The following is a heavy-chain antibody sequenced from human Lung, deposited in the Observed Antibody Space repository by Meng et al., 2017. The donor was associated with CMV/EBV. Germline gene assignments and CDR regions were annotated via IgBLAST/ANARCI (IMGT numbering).Heavy chain of an antibody. V-gene: IGHV5-51*01. CDR1: GYSFTSYW. CDR3: ARQGITIFGVGYYYYYGMDV. D-gene: IGHD3-3*01. J-gene: IGHJ6*02. CDR2: IYPGDSDT. Sequence: GESXKISXTSSGYSFTSYWIGWVRQMPGKGLEWMGIIYPGDSDTRYSPSFQGQVTISADKSISTSYLQWSSLKASDTAMYYCARQGITIFGVGYYYYYGMDVWGQGXTVTVSS.